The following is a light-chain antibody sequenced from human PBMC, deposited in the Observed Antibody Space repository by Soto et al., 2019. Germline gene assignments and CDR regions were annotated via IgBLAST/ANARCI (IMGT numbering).Light chain of an antibody. CDR2: AYN. CDR3: QSYDSSLRGEL. V-gene: IGLV1-40*01. Sequence: QSALMQPPSVSGAPGQRVTISCTGSSSNIGAGYDVHWYQQLPGTAPKLLLYAYNFRPSGVPDRFSGSKSGTSASLAITGLQAEDEADYYCQSYDSSLRGELFGTGTKVTVL. J-gene: IGLJ1*01. CDR1: SSNIGAGYD.